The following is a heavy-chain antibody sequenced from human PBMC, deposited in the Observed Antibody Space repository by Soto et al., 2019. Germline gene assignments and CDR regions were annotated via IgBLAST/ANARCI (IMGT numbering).Heavy chain of an antibody. CDR1: GGTFSSYA. V-gene: IGHV1-69*05. CDR2: IIPIFGTA. J-gene: IGHJ5*02. Sequence: QVQLVQSGAEVKKPGSSVKVSCKASGGTFSSYAISWVRQAPGQGLEWMGGIIPIFGTANYAQKFQGRVTIXXEXSXXTADMELSSLRSEDTAVYYCARAPVGSDGAMDFDPWGQGTLVTVSS. CDR3: ARAPVGSDGAMDFDP. D-gene: IGHD4-17*01.